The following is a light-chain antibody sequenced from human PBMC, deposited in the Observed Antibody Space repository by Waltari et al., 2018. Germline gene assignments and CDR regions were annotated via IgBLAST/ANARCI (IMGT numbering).Light chain of an antibody. CDR2: DVT. V-gene: IGLV2-14*03. CDR1: SSTAGRYNS. Sequence: QSALTQPASGSASPGESITISCTGTSSTAGRYNSVPWYQQPPGKAPKVMIYDVTNRPSGVSNRFSGSKSGNTASLIISGLQAEDEADYYCSSYTSSNTILFGGGTKLTVL. J-gene: IGLJ2*01. CDR3: SSYTSSNTIL.